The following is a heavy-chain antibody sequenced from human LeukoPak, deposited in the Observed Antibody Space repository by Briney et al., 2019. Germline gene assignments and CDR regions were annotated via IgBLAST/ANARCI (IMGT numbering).Heavy chain of an antibody. Sequence: ASVKVSCTASGYTFTSYDINWVRQTTGQGLEWMGWMNPNSGNTGYAQKFQGRVTMTRNTSISTAYMELSSLGSEDTAVYYCARGLIRRFDYWGQGTLVTVSS. V-gene: IGHV1-8*01. CDR3: ARGLIRRFDY. CDR2: MNPNSGNT. CDR1: GYTFTSYD. J-gene: IGHJ4*02.